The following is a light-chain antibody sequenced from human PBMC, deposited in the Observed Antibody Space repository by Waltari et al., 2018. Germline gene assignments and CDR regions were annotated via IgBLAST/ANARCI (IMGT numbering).Light chain of an antibody. CDR3: QQYGFSPEYT. CDR1: QSVSSNY. V-gene: IGKV3-20*01. J-gene: IGKJ2*01. CDR2: GAS. Sequence: EIVLTQSPGTLSLSPGERATPSCRASQSVSSNYLAWYQQKPGQAPRLLISGASSRATGVPDRFNGSGSGTDFTLTISRLEPEDFAMYYCQQYGFSPEYTFGQGTKLEIK.